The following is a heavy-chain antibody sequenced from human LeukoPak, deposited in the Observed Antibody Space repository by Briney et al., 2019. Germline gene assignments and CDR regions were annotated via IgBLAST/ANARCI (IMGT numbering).Heavy chain of an antibody. CDR2: IYPGDSDT. Sequence: GESLKISRKGSGYSFTNYWIAWVRQMPGKGLDWMGIIYPGDSDTRYSPSFQGQVTISADKSISTAYLQWSSLKASDTAMFYCARSGSGTRFDYWGQGTQVTVSS. J-gene: IGHJ4*02. V-gene: IGHV5-51*01. CDR3: ARSGSGTRFDY. CDR1: GYSFTNYW. D-gene: IGHD6-19*01.